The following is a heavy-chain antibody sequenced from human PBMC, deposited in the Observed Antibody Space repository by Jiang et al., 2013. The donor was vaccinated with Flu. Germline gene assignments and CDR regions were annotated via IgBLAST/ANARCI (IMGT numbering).Heavy chain of an antibody. J-gene: IGHJ3*02. CDR2: FDPEDGET. V-gene: IGHV1-24*01. Sequence: VKVSCKVSGYTLTELSMHWVRQAPGKGLEWMGGFDPEDGETIYAQKFQGRVTMTEDTSTDTAYMELSSLRSEDTAVYYCARLFNYYDSSGYNRGSNAFDIWGQGTMVTVSS. CDR1: GYTLTELS. CDR3: ARLFNYYDSSGYNRGSNAFDI. D-gene: IGHD3-22*01.